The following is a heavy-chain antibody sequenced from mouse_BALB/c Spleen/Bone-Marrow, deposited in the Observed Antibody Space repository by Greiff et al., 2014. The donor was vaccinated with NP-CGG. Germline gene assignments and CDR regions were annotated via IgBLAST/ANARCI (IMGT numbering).Heavy chain of an antibody. Sequence: QVQLKQSGAELMKPGASMKISCKATGYTFSSYWIEWVKQRPGRGLEWIGEILPGSGSTNYNEQFKGKATFTADASSSTAYMELSSLTSEDSAVYYCARFYHGNPTGYFDYWGQGTTLTVSS. CDR2: ILPGSGST. CDR1: GYTFSSYW. J-gene: IGHJ2*01. V-gene: IGHV1-9*01. D-gene: IGHD2-1*01. CDR3: ARFYHGNPTGYFDY.